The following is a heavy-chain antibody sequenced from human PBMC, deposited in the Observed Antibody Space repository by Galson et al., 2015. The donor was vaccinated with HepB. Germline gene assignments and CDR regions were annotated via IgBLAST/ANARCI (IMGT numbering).Heavy chain of an antibody. J-gene: IGHJ4*02. V-gene: IGHV3-30*04. CDR2: ILHDGSNK. CDR3: ARTRSRGIIGHSYYFDY. CDR1: GFTFSSYG. D-gene: IGHD3-10*01. Sequence: SLRLSCAASGFTFSSYGMHWVRQAPGKGLEWVAGILHDGSNKQYADSVKGRLTISRDNSKNTLYLQMNSLRGEDTAVYYCARTRSRGIIGHSYYFDYWGQGTLVTV.